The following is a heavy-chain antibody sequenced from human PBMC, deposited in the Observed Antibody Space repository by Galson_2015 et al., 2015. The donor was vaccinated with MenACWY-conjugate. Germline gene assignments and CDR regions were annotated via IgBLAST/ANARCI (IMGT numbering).Heavy chain of an antibody. J-gene: IGHJ4*02. CDR3: TRDGYVDTAMVKAADY. V-gene: IGHV3-49*03. Sequence: SLRLSCAASGFTFGDYAMSWFRQAPGKGLEWVGFIRSKAYGGTTEYAASVKGRFTISRDDSKSIAYLQMNSLKTEDTAVYYCTRDGYVDTAMVKAADYWGQGTLVTVSS. D-gene: IGHD5-18*01. CDR2: IRSKAYGGTT. CDR1: GFTFGDYA.